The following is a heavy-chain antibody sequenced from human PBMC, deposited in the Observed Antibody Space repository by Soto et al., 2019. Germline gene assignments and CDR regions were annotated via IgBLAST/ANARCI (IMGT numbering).Heavy chain of an antibody. CDR2: ISLNSGSI. D-gene: IGHD3-22*01. Sequence: PGGSLRLSCAASVFTFDDYSMHWVRQAPGKGLEWVSGISLNSGSIGYADSVKGRFTISRYNAKNSLSLQMNSLRAEDTALYYCAKDRRFYDSSGYPLEHWGQGTRVTVSS. J-gene: IGHJ4*02. V-gene: IGHV3-9*01. CDR1: VFTFDDYS. CDR3: AKDRRFYDSSGYPLEH.